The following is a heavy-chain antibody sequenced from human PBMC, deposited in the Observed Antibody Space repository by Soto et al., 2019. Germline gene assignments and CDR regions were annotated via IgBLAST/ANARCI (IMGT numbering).Heavy chain of an antibody. Sequence: PGGSPSLSCAASGFTLSSYAMSWVRQAPGKGLEWVSAISGSGGSTYYADSVKGRFTISRDNSKNTLYLQMNSLRAEDMAVYYCAKRDQWQNQPFMWGQGTMVTVSS. CDR1: GFTLSSYA. V-gene: IGHV3-23*01. CDR2: ISGSGGST. CDR3: AKRDQWQNQPFM. D-gene: IGHD2-8*01. J-gene: IGHJ4*02.